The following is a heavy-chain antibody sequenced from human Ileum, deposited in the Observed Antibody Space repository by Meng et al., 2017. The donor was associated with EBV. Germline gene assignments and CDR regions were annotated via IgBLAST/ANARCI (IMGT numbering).Heavy chain of an antibody. V-gene: IGHV4-61*03. J-gene: IGHJ4*02. Sequence: QVPPLESGPGRVKPSETLSLTCTVPSGSVSSGDYHWSWFRQPPGKGLEWIGYILSGSTNYDPSLTNRVTISVDTSKNHFSLKLTSVTAADTAVYYCAGGRAGYGGYKTWGQGTLVTVSS. CDR2: ILSGST. D-gene: IGHD5-12*01. CDR3: AGGRAGYGGYKT. CDR1: SGSVSSGDYH.